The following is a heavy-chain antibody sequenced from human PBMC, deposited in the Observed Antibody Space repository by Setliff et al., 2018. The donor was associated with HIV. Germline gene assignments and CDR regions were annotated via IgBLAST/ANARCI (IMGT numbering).Heavy chain of an antibody. Sequence: PGGSLRLSCAASGFTFSSYWMHWVRQPPGKGLVWVSRINSDGSSTSYADSVKGRFTISRDNSKNTVYLQMNSLRAEDTAVYYCARAMAADFWSAYYGSKGGPAFDPWGQGTLVTVS. CDR1: GFTFSSYW. CDR2: INSDGSST. V-gene: IGHV3-74*01. D-gene: IGHD3-3*01. CDR3: ARAMAADFWSAYYGSKGGPAFDP. J-gene: IGHJ5*02.